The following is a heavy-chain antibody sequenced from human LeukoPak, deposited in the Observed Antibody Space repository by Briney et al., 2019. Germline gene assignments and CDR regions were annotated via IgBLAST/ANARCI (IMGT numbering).Heavy chain of an antibody. Sequence: GASVKVSCKASGYTFTSYYMHWVRQAPGQGLEWVGGIIPIFGVTTYAQAFQDRVTITADESTGTAYMELSSLTSDDTAVYYCARVPPYCPTTSCYAPFDHWGQGTLVTVSS. CDR3: ARVPPYCPTTSCYAPFDH. J-gene: IGHJ5*02. V-gene: IGHV1-46*01. CDR2: IIPIFGVT. CDR1: GYTFTSYY. D-gene: IGHD2-2*01.